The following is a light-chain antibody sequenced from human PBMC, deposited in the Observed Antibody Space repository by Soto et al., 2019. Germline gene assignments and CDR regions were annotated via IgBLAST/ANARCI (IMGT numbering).Light chain of an antibody. CDR3: QQYDSSPWT. Sequence: EIVLTQSPGTLSLSPGERATLSCRASQSVSSSYLAWYQQTPGQAPRLLVYDTSYRATGVPDRFSGSGSGTDFTLTISRLEPEDSAAYYCQQYDSSPWTFGQGTKVEIK. CDR1: QSVSSSY. J-gene: IGKJ1*01. CDR2: DTS. V-gene: IGKV3-20*01.